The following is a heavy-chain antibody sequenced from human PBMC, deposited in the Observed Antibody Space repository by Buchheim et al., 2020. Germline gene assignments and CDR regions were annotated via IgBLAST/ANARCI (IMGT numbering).Heavy chain of an antibody. CDR1: GFTFSSYG. Sequence: QVQLVESGGGVVQPGRSLRLSCAASGFTFSSYGMHWVRQAPGKGLEWVAVISYDGSNKYYADSVKGRFTISRVNSKNTLYLQMNSLRAEDTAVYYCAKVVEYYDFWSGYYKDYYYGMDVWGQGTT. CDR2: ISYDGSNK. J-gene: IGHJ6*02. V-gene: IGHV3-30*18. CDR3: AKVVEYYDFWSGYYKDYYYGMDV. D-gene: IGHD3-3*01.